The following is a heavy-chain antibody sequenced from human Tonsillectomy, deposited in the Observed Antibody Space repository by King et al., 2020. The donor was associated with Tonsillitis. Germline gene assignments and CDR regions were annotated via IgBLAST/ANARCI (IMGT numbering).Heavy chain of an antibody. D-gene: IGHD2-15*01. CDR2: INPSGGST. CDR3: ARDAGYCSGGSCYFDAFDI. J-gene: IGHJ3*02. V-gene: IGHV1-46*01. CDR1: GYTFTSYY. Sequence: QLVQSGAEVKKPGASVKVSCKASGYTFTSYYMHWVRQAPGQGLEWMGIINPSGGSTSYAQKFQGRVTMTRDTSTSPVYMELSSLGSEDTAVYYCARDAGYCSGGSCYFDAFDIWGQGTMVTVSS.